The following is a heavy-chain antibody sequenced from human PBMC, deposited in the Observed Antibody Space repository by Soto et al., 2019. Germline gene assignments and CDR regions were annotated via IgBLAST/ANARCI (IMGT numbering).Heavy chain of an antibody. Sequence: EVQLLESGGGLVQPGGSLRLSCAASGFTFSSYAMSWVRQAPGKGLEWVAAISGSGGSTYYADSVKGRFTISRDNSKNTRDQPMNSLRAEDTAVYDCAKGAGKYYYYYCMDVWGQGTTVTVSS. CDR2: ISGSGGST. CDR1: GFTFSSYA. CDR3: AKGAGKYYYYYCMDV. V-gene: IGHV3-23*01. D-gene: IGHD3-10*01. J-gene: IGHJ6*02.